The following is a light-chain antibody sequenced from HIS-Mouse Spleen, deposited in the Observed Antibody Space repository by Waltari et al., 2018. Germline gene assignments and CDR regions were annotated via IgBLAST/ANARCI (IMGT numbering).Light chain of an antibody. V-gene: IGLV3-21*02. J-gene: IGLJ3*02. CDR1: NIGRKS. CDR3: QVWDSSSEHWV. Sequence: SYVLTQPPSVSVAPGQTARITCGGNNIGRKSVHWYQQKPGQAPVLVVYDESYRPSGIPERFSGSNSGNTATLTISRVEAGDEADYYCQVWDSSSEHWVFGGGTKLTVL. CDR2: DES.